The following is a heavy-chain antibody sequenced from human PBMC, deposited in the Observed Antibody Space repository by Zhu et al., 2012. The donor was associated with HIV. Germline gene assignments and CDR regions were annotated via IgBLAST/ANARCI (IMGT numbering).Heavy chain of an antibody. CDR1: GGSISSYY. V-gene: IGHV4-4*09. CDR2: IYTSGST. J-gene: IGHJ2*01. Sequence: QVQVQESGPGLVKPSETLSLTCTVSGGSISSYYWGWIRQPPGKGLEWIGYIYTSGSTNYNPSLKSRVTILVDTSKNQFSLKLNSVTAADTAVYYCARLDAVTPSSGWYFDLWGRGTLVTVSS. D-gene: IGHD4-17*01. CDR3: ARLDAVTPSSGWYFDL.